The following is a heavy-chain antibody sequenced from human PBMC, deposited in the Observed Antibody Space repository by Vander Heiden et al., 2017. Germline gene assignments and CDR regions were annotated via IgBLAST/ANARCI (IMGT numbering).Heavy chain of an antibody. CDR1: GFTFSSYS. CDR2: ISSSSSYI. CDR3: ARPRGNFGPKVYWYFDL. Sequence: EVQLVESGGGLVKPGGSLRLSCAASGFTFSSYSMNWVRQAPGKGLEWVSSISSSSSYIYYADSVKGRFTISRDNAKNSLYLQMNSLRAEDTAVYYRARPRGNFGPKVYWYFDLWGRGTLVTVSS. J-gene: IGHJ2*01. V-gene: IGHV3-21*01. D-gene: IGHD1-26*01.